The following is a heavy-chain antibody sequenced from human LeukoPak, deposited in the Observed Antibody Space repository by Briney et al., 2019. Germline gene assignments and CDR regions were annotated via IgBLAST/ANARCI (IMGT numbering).Heavy chain of an antibody. Sequence: PGGSLRLSCAASGIPFSSYGMHWVRQAPGKGLEGVGVIWYEGSKKYYADFVKGRFTISRDNSKNTLSLQMSSLRVEDTAVYYCARWNQGHGLDVWGQGTTVTVSS. D-gene: IGHD4-23*01. V-gene: IGHV3-33*01. CDR2: IWYEGSKK. CDR1: GIPFSSYG. J-gene: IGHJ6*02. CDR3: ARWNQGHGLDV.